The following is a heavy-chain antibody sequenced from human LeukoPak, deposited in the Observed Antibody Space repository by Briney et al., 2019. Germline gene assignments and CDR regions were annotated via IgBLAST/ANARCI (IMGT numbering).Heavy chain of an antibody. V-gene: IGHV1-2*02. D-gene: IGHD3-3*01. CDR1: GYTFTGYY. CDR3: ARELRFLEWLLIDY. CDR2: INPNSGGT. Sequence: ASVKVSCKASGYTFTGYYMHWVRQAPGQGLEWMGWINPNSGGTNYAQKFQGRVTMTRDTSISTAYMELSRLRSDDTAVYYCARELRFLEWLLIDYWGPGTLVTVSS. J-gene: IGHJ4*02.